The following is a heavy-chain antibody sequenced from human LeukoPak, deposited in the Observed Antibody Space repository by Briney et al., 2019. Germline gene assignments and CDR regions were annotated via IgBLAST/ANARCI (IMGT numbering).Heavy chain of an antibody. D-gene: IGHD3-22*01. CDR3: ARPTAHSSGYSY. CDR2: MNPNSGNT. J-gene: IGHJ4*02. Sequence: MGWMNPNSGNTGYAQKFQGRVTMTRNTSISTAYMELSSLRSEDTAVYYCARPTAHSSGYSYWGQGTLVTVSS. V-gene: IGHV1-8*01.